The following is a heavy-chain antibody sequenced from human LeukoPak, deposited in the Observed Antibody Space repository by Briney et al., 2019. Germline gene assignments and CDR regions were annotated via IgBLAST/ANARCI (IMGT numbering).Heavy chain of an antibody. V-gene: IGHV1-2*02. J-gene: IGHJ4*02. D-gene: IGHD3-10*01. Sequence: ASVKVSCKASGYTLTGYYIHWVRQAPGQGLEWMGWINPNSGDTNYAQKFQGRVTMTRDTSTRTAYMELSSLRSDDTAVYYYATARGQNLPMDCFDYWGQGTLVTVSS. CDR3: ATARGQNLPMDCFDY. CDR1: GYTLTGYY. CDR2: INPNSGDT.